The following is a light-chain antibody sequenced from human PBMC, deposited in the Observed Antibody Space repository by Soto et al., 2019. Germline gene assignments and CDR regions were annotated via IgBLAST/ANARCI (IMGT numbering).Light chain of an antibody. Sequence: QAVVTQPPSASGTPGQRVTISCSGSNSNIGSNTVNWYQHLPGTAPKLLIYSSNQRPSGVPDRFSGSKSGTSASLAISGLQSEDEADYYCGAWDDSLNGVVFGGGTKLTVL. J-gene: IGLJ2*01. V-gene: IGLV1-44*01. CDR2: SSN. CDR1: NSNIGSNT. CDR3: GAWDDSLNGVV.